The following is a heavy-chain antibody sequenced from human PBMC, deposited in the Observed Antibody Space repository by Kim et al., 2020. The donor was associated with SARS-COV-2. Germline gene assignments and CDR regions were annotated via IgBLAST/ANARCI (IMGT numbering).Heavy chain of an antibody. CDR2: ISYDGSNK. CDR1: GFTFSSYG. D-gene: IGHD2-2*01. V-gene: IGHV3-30*18. J-gene: IGHJ6*02. CDR3: AKDRGYCSSTSCYARNYYYGMDV. Sequence: GGSLRLSCAASGFTFSSYGMHWVRQAPGKGLEWVAVISYDGSNKYYADSVKGRFTISRDNSKNTLYLQMNSLRAEDTAVYYCAKDRGYCSSTSCYARNYYYGMDVWGQGTTVTVSS.